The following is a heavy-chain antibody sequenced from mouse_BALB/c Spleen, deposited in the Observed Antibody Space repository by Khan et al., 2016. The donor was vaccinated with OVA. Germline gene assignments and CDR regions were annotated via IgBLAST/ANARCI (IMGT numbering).Heavy chain of an antibody. CDR3: VRMNGNSLFWFFDV. V-gene: IGHV8-8*01. D-gene: IGHD6-2*01. J-gene: IGHJ1*01. CDR2: IWRDGVK. Sequence: QVTLKESGPGLLQPSQTLSLTCSFSGFSLSTSGMGVGWIRQPSGKGLEWLTHIWRDGVKRYNPVLQSRLTISKDTSTSQVFLQIANVDSADTATYYCVRMNGNSLFWFFDVWGAGTSVTVSS. CDR1: GFSLSTSGMG.